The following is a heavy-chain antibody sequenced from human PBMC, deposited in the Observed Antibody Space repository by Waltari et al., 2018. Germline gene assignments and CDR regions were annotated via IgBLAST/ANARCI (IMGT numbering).Heavy chain of an antibody. V-gene: IGHV3-21*01. CDR3: ARDSSIFDF. Sequence: EVQLVDYGGGLVKPGWSLRLSCAASGLTFSSSSLNWVRQAPGKGLEWVSSISSSSSYIYYADSVKGRFTISRDNAKNSLYLQMNSLRAEDTAVYHCARDSSIFDFWGQGTLVTVSS. CDR2: ISSSSSYI. CDR1: GLTFSSSS. D-gene: IGHD6-6*01. J-gene: IGHJ4*02.